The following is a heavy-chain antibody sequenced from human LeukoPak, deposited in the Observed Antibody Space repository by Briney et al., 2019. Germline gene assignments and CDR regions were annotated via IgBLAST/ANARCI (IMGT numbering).Heavy chain of an antibody. CDR1: GGTFSNYA. CDR3: ARDDYCTNGVCYSFMDV. Sequence: SVKVSCKASGGTFSNYAISWVRQAPGQRLEWMGGISPIFGTADYAQKFQGRVTITADESTSTAYMELSSLRSEDTAVYYCARDDYCTNGVCYSFMDVWGQGTTVTVSS. D-gene: IGHD2-8*01. V-gene: IGHV1-69*13. J-gene: IGHJ6*02. CDR2: ISPIFGTA.